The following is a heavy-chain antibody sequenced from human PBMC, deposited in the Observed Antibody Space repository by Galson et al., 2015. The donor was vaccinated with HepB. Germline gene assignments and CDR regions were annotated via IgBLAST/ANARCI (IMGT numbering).Heavy chain of an antibody. V-gene: IGHV3-30*04. D-gene: IGHD1-14*01. CDR2: ISHDGSNK. CDR1: GFTFSSYA. J-gene: IGHJ3*02. Sequence: SLRLSCAASGFTFSSYAMHWVRQAPGKGLEWVAVISHDGSNKYYADSVKGRFTISRDNSKNTLYLQMNSLRAEDTAVYYCAREGNLGSNRAFDIWGQGTMVTVSS. CDR3: AREGNLGSNRAFDI.